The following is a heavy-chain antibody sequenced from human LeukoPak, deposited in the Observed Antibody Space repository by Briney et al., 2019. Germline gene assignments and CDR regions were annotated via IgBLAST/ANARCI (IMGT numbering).Heavy chain of an antibody. CDR3: ARCRGYFDSSGCYNPMDV. J-gene: IGHJ6*02. CDR2: IYYSGST. CDR1: GGSISSYY. D-gene: IGHD3-22*01. Sequence: SETLSLTCTVSGGSISSYYWNWIRQPAGKGLEWIGYIYYSGSTNYNPSLKSRVTMSLDTSKNQSSLKLSSVTAADTAVYYCARCRGYFDSSGCYNPMDVWGQGTTVTVSS. V-gene: IGHV4-59*01.